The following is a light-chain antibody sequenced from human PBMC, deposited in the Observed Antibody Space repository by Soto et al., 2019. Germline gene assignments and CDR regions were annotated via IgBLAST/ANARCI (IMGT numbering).Light chain of an antibody. CDR3: QQYYSYLWT. J-gene: IGKJ1*01. V-gene: IGKV1-17*01. CDR2: AAS. CDR1: QTVSNY. Sequence: DIQMTQAPSSLSASVGDRGTITCRTSQTVSNYISWYQQKPGKAPKLLIYAASTLQSGVPSRFSGSGSGTDFTLTISCLQSEDFATYYCQQYYSYLWTFGQGTKVDI.